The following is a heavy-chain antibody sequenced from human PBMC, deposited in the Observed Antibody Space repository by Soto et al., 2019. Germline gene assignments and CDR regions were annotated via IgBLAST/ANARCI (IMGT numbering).Heavy chain of an antibody. V-gene: IGHV1-69*13. D-gene: IGHD1-20*01. J-gene: IGHJ4*02. CDR3: ARDPAYNWNDNPPDDY. CDR1: GGTFSSYA. CDR2: IIPIFGTA. Sequence: GASVKVSCKASGGTFSSYAISWVRQAPGQGLEWMGGIIPIFGTANYAQKFQGRVTITADESTSTAYMELSSLRSEDTAVYYCARDPAYNWNDNPPDDYWGQGTLVTAPQ.